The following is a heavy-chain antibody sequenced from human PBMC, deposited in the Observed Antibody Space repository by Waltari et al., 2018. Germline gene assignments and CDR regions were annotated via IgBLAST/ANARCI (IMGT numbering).Heavy chain of an antibody. J-gene: IGHJ4*02. D-gene: IGHD5-12*01. CDR3: ARARRDGYNTRFDY. CDR2: IWYDGRNK. CDR1: GFTFSSYG. V-gene: IGHV3-33*01. Sequence: QVQLVESGGGVVQPGRSLRLSCAASGFTFSSYGMHWVRQAPGKGLEWVAVIWYDGRNKYYADSVKGRFTISRDNSKNTLYLQMNSLRAEDTAVYYCARARRDGYNTRFDYWGQGTLVTVSS.